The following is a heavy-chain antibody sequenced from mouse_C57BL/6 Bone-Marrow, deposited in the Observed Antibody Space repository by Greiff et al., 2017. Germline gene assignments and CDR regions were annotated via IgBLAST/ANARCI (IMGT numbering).Heavy chain of an antibody. Sequence: DVKLVESGGGLVQSGRSLRLSCATSGFTFSDFYMAWVRQAPGKGLEWIAASRNKANDYTTEYSASVKGRFIVSSDTSQSILYLQMNALRAEDTAIYYCARDDHYGNYLGAMDYWGQGTSVTVSS. D-gene: IGHD2-1*01. CDR1: GFTFSDFY. J-gene: IGHJ4*01. CDR2: SRNKANDYTT. V-gene: IGHV7-1*01. CDR3: ARDDHYGNYLGAMDY.